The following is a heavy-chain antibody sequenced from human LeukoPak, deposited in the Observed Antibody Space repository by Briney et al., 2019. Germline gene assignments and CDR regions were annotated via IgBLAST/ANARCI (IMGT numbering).Heavy chain of an antibody. CDR3: ASATYDYYGSGSPGVLEY. Sequence: ASVKVSCKASGYTFTGYYIHWVRQAPGQGLEWMGWIKPNSGGTNYAQKFQGRVTMTRDTSISTAYMELSRLRSDDTAVYYCASATYDYYGSGSPGVLEYWGQGTLVTVSS. J-gene: IGHJ4*02. CDR1: GYTFTGYY. D-gene: IGHD3-10*01. V-gene: IGHV1-2*02. CDR2: IKPNSGGT.